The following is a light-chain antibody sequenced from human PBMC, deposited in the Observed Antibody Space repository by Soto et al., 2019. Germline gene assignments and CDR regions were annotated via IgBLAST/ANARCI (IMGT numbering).Light chain of an antibody. CDR3: QHRSYWPLT. CDR1: QSVSSY. Sequence: IVLTQSPATLSLSPGERATLSCRASQSVSSYLGWYQQKPGQAPRLLIYDASNRATGIPARFSGSGSGTDFTLTISSLEPEDFAVYFCQHRSYWPLTFGGGTKVEIK. J-gene: IGKJ4*01. V-gene: IGKV3-11*01. CDR2: DAS.